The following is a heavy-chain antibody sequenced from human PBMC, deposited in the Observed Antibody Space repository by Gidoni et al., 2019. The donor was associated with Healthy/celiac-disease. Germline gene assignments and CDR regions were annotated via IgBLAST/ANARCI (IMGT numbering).Heavy chain of an antibody. CDR2: IKQDGSEK. V-gene: IGHV3-7*03. CDR1: GFTFSSYR. CDR3: ARDSHYYYMDV. J-gene: IGHJ6*03. Sequence: EVQLVESGAGLVQPGGSLSLSCAPSGFTFSSYRLRWVRQPPGKGLAWVANIKQDGSEKYYVDSVKGRFTISRDNAKNSLYLKMNSLRAEDTAVYYCARDSHYYYMDVWGKGTTVTVSS.